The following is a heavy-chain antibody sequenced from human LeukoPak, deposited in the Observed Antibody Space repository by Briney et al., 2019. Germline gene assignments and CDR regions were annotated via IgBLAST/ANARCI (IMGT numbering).Heavy chain of an antibody. V-gene: IGHV4-59*12. Sequence: SETLSLTCTVSGGSISSYYWSWIRQPPGKGLEWIGYIYYSGSTYYNPSLKSRVTISVDTSKNQFSLKLSSVTAADTAVYYCARRDSYYDFWSGWGWAFDIWGQGTMVTVSS. D-gene: IGHD3-3*01. CDR2: IYYSGST. J-gene: IGHJ3*02. CDR1: GGSISSYY. CDR3: ARRDSYYDFWSGWGWAFDI.